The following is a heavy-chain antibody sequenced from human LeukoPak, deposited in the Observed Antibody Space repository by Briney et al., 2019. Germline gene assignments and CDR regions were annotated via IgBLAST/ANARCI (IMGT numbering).Heavy chain of an antibody. CDR3: AKMYSSAYYYGGNYYAMDV. CDR2: IYYSGST. CDR1: GGSISSGGYY. D-gene: IGHD3-22*01. Sequence: SQTLSLTCTVSGGSISSGGYYWSWIRQHPGKGLEWIGYIYYSGSTYYNPSLKSRVTISVDTSKSQFSLKLTSVTAADTAVYYCAKMYSSAYYYGGNYYAMDVWGQGTTVTVSS. V-gene: IGHV4-31*03. J-gene: IGHJ6*02.